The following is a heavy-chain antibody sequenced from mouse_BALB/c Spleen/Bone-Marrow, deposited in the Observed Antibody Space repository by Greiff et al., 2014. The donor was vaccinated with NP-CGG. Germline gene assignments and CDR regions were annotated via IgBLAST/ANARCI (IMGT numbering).Heavy chain of an antibody. Sequence: QVQLQQSGPGLVQPSQSLSITCTVSGFSLTSYGVHWVRQSPGKGLEWLGVIWSGGSTDYSAAFISRLSISKDNSKSQVFFKMNSLQANDTAIYYCARKRYDEYYFDYWGQGTTLTVSS. J-gene: IGHJ2*01. CDR1: GFSLTSYG. D-gene: IGHD2-14*01. CDR3: ARKRYDEYYFDY. CDR2: IWSGGST. V-gene: IGHV2-2*02.